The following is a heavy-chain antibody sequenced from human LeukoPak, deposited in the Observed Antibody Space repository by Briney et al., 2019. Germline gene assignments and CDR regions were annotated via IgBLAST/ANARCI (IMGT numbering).Heavy chain of an antibody. CDR1: AFSFSSYS. V-gene: IGHV3-30*04. D-gene: IGHD1-1*01. CDR3: ATDPQDWDGDRLDY. Sequence: PGRSLRLSCAASAFSFSSYSMHWVRQAPGKGLEWVAVISYDGSNKYYADSVKGRFTISRDNSKNTLFLQMNSLRAEDTAVYYCATDPQDWDGDRLDYWGQGTLVTVSS. J-gene: IGHJ4*02. CDR2: ISYDGSNK.